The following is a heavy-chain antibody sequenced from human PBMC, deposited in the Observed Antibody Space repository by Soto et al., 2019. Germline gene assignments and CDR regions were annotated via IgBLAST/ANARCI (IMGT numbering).Heavy chain of an antibody. D-gene: IGHD1-1*01. V-gene: IGHV1-24*01. J-gene: IGHJ5*02. CDR2: FDPEDGET. CDR1: GYTLTELS. CDR3: ATVTTGTIWFDP. Sequence: ASVKVSCKVSGYTLTELSMHWVRQAPGKGLEWMGGFDPEDGETIYAQKFQGRVTMTEDTSTDTAYMELSSLRSEDTAVYYCATVTTGTIWFDPWAQGTLVTVSS.